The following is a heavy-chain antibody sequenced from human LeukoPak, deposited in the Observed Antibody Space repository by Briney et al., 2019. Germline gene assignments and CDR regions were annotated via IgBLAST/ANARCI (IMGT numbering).Heavy chain of an antibody. CDR2: INHSGST. CDR1: GGSFSGYY. D-gene: IGHD3-22*01. V-gene: IGHV4-34*01. Sequence: KTSETLSLTCAVYGGSFSGYYWSWIRQPPGKGLEWIGEINHSGSTNYNPSLKSRVTISVDTSKNQFSLKLSSVTAADTAVYYCARQGYYYETSGYSPFDYWGQGTLVTVSS. J-gene: IGHJ4*02. CDR3: ARQGYYYETSGYSPFDY.